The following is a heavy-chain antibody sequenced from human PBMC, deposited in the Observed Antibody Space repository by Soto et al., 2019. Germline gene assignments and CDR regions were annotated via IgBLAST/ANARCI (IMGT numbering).Heavy chain of an antibody. CDR1: GGSISSYY. D-gene: IGHD3-10*01. V-gene: IGHV4-59*01. CDR3: ARDLDYDSGMSDGFDI. CDR2: IYYSGTT. Sequence: QVQLQESGPGLVKPSETLSLTCTVSGGSISSYYWSWIRQSPGKGLEWIGYIYYSGTTYYSPSLKSRVTISLDTSKNQFSLKLRSVTAADTAVYYCARDLDYDSGMSDGFDIWGQGTMVTVSS. J-gene: IGHJ3*02.